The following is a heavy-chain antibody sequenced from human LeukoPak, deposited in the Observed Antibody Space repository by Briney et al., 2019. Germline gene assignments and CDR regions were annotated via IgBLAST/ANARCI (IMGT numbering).Heavy chain of an antibody. CDR3: ARGQRPIRVVTSELFDY. Sequence: ASVKVSCKASGYTFTGYYMHWVRQAPGQGLEWMGLTNPGGGNTNYPQKFQGRVTMTRDMSTSTVYMGLSSLTSEDTAVYYCARGQRPIRVVTSELFDYWGQGTLVTVSS. CDR2: TNPGGGNT. D-gene: IGHD3-3*01. V-gene: IGHV1-46*01. J-gene: IGHJ4*02. CDR1: GYTFTGYY.